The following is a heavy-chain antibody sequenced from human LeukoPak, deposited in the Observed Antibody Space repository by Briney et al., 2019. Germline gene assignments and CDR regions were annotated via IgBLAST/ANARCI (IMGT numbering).Heavy chain of an antibody. V-gene: IGHV3-53*01. Sequence: GGSLRLSCAASGFTLNNNYMSWVRQAPGKGLEWVSVIYSGGSTYYADSVKGRFSISRDDSKNTLFLQMNSLRAEDTAVYYCARGCRSRRCYIEYWGQGTLVTVSS. D-gene: IGHD2-2*01. CDR2: IYSGGST. CDR1: GFTLNNNY. CDR3: ARGCRSRRCYIEY. J-gene: IGHJ4*02.